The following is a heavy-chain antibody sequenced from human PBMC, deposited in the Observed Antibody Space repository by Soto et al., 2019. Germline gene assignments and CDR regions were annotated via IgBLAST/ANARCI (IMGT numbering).Heavy chain of an antibody. D-gene: IGHD3-9*01. Sequence: ASVKVSCKASGYTFTSYGISWVRQARGQGLEWMGWISAYNGNTNYAQKLQGRVTMTPDTSTSTAYMERRSLRSDDTAVYYCARTGRRYFDIDYWGQGTLVTVSS. CDR3: ARTGRRYFDIDY. CDR1: GYTFTSYG. J-gene: IGHJ4*02. V-gene: IGHV1-18*01. CDR2: ISAYNGNT.